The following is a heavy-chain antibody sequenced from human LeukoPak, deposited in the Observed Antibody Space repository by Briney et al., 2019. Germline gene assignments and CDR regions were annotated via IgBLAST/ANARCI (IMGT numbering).Heavy chain of an antibody. CDR3: ARGFYDSSGYYFDY. CDR2: IYYSGST. D-gene: IGHD3-22*01. J-gene: IGHJ4*02. CDR1: GGSISSYY. Sequence: SETLSLTCTVSGGSISSYYWSWIRQPPGKGLEWIGYIYYSGSTNYNPSLKSRVTISVDTSKNQFSLKLSSVTAADTAVYYCARGFYDSSGYYFDYWGQGTLVIVSS. V-gene: IGHV4-59*01.